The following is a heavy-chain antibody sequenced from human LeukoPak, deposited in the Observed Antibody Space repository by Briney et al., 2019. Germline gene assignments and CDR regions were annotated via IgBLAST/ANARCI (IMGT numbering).Heavy chain of an antibody. J-gene: IGHJ6*03. CDR1: GGSISSSSYY. CDR3: ARLKGSRPAKGYYYMDV. D-gene: IGHD2-15*01. Sequence: SETLSLTCAVSGGSISSSSYYWGWIRQPPGKGLEWIGSIYYSGSTYYNPSLKSRVTISVDTSKNQFSLKLSSVTAADTAVYYCARLKGSRPAKGYYYMDVWGKGTTVTVSS. V-gene: IGHV4-39*01. CDR2: IYYSGST.